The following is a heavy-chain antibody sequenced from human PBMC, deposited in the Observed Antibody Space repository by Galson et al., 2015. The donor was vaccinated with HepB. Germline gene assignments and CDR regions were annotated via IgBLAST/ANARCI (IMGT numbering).Heavy chain of an antibody. V-gene: IGHV5-10-1*01. D-gene: IGHD3-3*01. J-gene: IGHJ4*02. Sequence: QSGAEVKKPGESLKISCKGSGYSFTSYWISWVRQMPGKGLEWMGRIDPSDSYTNYSPSFQGHVTISADKSISTAYLQWSSLKASDTAMYYCARSGSDFWSGYYTPEDYWGQGTLVTVSS. CDR1: GYSFTSYW. CDR3: ARSGSDFWSGYYTPEDY. CDR2: IDPSDSYT.